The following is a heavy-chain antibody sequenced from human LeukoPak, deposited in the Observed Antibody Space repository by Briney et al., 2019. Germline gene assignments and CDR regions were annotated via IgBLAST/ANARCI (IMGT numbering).Heavy chain of an antibody. CDR2: INPSGGST. CDR1: GYTFTSYD. J-gene: IGHJ5*02. Sequence: ASVKVSCKASGYTFTSYDINWVRQAPGQGLEWMGIINPSGGSTSYAQKFQGRVTMTRDTSTSTVYMELSSLRSEDTAVYYCARGAGDTAMVPDPWGQGTLVTVSS. V-gene: IGHV1-46*01. CDR3: ARGAGDTAMVPDP. D-gene: IGHD5-18*01.